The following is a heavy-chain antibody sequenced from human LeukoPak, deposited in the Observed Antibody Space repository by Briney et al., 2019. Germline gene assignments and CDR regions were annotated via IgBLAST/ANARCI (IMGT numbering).Heavy chain of an antibody. J-gene: IGHJ4*02. CDR2: IIPIFGTA. CDR1: GGTFSSYA. D-gene: IGHD3-10*01. Sequence: SVKVSCKASGGTFSSYAISWVRQAPGQGLEWMGGIIPIFGTANYAQKFQGRVTITADESTSTAYMELSSLRSEDTAVYYCARAAYYYGSGSYLGYWGQGTLVTVSS. CDR3: ARAAYYYGSGSYLGY. V-gene: IGHV1-69*13.